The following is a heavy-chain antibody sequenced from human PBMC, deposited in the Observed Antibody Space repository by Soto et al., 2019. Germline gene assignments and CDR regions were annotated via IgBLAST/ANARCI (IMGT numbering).Heavy chain of an antibody. CDR1: GDSVNGPSYV. Sequence: SETLSLTCTVSGDSVNGPSYVWAWIRQSPGKGLEWIGHIRYSGATDYHPSLKSRVTISLDTSKNHFSLNLAYVTSAASAVYYCARRDHSGGWAVWVWGQGTLVTDSS. D-gene: IGHD2-15*01. CDR2: IRYSGAT. V-gene: IGHV4-61*03. CDR3: ARRDHSGGWAVWV. J-gene: IGHJ4*02.